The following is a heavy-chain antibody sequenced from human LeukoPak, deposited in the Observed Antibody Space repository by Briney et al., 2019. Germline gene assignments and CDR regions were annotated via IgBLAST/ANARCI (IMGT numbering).Heavy chain of an antibody. Sequence: GGSLRLSCAASGFTFSSYAMHWVRQAPGKGLEWVAVISYDGSNKYYADSVKGRVTISRDNSKNTLYLQMNSLRAEDTAVYYCARTVGYCSSTSCSRENFDYWGQGTLVTVSS. CDR3: ARTVGYCSSTSCSRENFDY. D-gene: IGHD2-2*01. CDR1: GFTFSSYA. V-gene: IGHV3-30-3*01. CDR2: ISYDGSNK. J-gene: IGHJ4*02.